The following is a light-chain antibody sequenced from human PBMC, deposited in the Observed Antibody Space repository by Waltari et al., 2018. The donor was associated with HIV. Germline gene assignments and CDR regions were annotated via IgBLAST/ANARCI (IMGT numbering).Light chain of an antibody. CDR1: QNVNNY. V-gene: IGKV3-15*01. CDR3: HQYHNWPPFT. Sequence: EVVLTQSPATLSVSPGERATPSCWARQNVNNYLAWYQQNPGQGPRLRSYDASTRATGVPARFSGSGSGTEFTLTITSLQSEDFAVYYCHQYHNWPPFTFGQGTKLEI. J-gene: IGKJ2*01. CDR2: DAS.